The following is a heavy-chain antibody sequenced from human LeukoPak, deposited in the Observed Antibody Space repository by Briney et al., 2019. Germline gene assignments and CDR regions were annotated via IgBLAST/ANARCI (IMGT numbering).Heavy chain of an antibody. CDR2: IYHSGST. D-gene: IGHD1-26*01. CDR1: GYPISRGYY. Sequence: SETLSLPCTVSGYPISRGYYWGWIRQPPGNGLEWIGSIYHSGSTYSNPSLKSRVTISVDTSKNQFSLKLSSVTAADTAVYYCARSSWSLFDYWGQGTLVTVSS. J-gene: IGHJ4*02. CDR3: ARSSWSLFDY. V-gene: IGHV4-38-2*02.